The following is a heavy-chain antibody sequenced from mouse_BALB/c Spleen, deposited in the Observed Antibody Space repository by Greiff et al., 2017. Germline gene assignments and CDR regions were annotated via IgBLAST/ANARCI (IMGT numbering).Heavy chain of an antibody. CDR3: ARDPPHITKWAMDD. Sequence: EVKLMESGGGLVQPGGSLRLSCATSGFTFTDYYMSWVRQPPGKALEWLGFIRNKANGYTTEYSASVKGRLTISRDNSQSILYLQMNTLRAEDSATYYCARDPPHITKWAMDDWGQGTSVTVSS. D-gene: IGHD1-1*01. CDR2: IRNKANGYTT. CDR1: GFTFTDYY. J-gene: IGHJ4*01. V-gene: IGHV7-3*02.